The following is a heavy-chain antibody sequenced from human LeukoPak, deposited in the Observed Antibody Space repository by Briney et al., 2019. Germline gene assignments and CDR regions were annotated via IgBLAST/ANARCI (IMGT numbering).Heavy chain of an antibody. Sequence: GGSLRLSCAASGFTFSSYEMSWVRQAPGKGLEWVANIKEDGSEKYYVDSVKGRFTISRDNAKNSLSLQVNSLSAEDTAVYYCARSRSGYYEDYWGQGTLVTVSS. CDR2: IKEDGSEK. CDR3: ARSRSGYYEDY. J-gene: IGHJ4*02. D-gene: IGHD3-22*01. CDR1: GFTFSSYE. V-gene: IGHV3-7*01.